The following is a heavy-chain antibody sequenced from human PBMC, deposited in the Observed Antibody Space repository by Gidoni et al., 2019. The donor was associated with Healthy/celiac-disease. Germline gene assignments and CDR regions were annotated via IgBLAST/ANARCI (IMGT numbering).Heavy chain of an antibody. CDR3: ARGDYDSSGSYYYGMDV. J-gene: IGHJ6*02. V-gene: IGHV4-61*02. Sequence: QVQLQESGPGLVKPSQTLSLTCTVSGGSISSGRYYWSWIRQPAGKGLEWIGRIYTSGSTNYNPSLKSRVTISVDTSKNQFSLKLSSVTAADTAVYYCARGDYDSSGSYYYGMDVWGQGTTVTVSS. CDR2: IYTSGST. D-gene: IGHD3-22*01. CDR1: GGSISSGRYY.